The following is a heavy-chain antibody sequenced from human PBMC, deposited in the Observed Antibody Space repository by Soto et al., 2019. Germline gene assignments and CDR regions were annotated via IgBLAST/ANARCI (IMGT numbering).Heavy chain of an antibody. CDR1: GFTFSSYG. Sequence: QVQLVESGGGVVQPGRSLRLSCAASGFTFSSYGMHWVRQAPGKGLEWVAVIWYDGSNKYYADSVKGRFTISRDNSKNTLYLQMNSLRAEDTAVYYCARDSVTITFRNFDYWGQGTLVTVSS. D-gene: IGHD5-12*01. V-gene: IGHV3-33*01. CDR2: IWYDGSNK. CDR3: ARDSVTITFRNFDY. J-gene: IGHJ4*02.